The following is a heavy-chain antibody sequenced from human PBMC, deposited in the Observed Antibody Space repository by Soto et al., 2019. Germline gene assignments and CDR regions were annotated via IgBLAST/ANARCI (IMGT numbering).Heavy chain of an antibody. Sequence: SETLSLTCTVSGGSISSGGYYWSWIRQHPGKGLEWIGYIYYSGSTYYNPSLKSRVTISVDTSKHQFSLKLSSVTAADTAVYYCASATLRGVIHYFDYWGQGTLVTVSS. CDR2: IYYSGST. CDR1: GGSISSGGYY. V-gene: IGHV4-31*03. CDR3: ASATLRGVIHYFDY. J-gene: IGHJ4*02. D-gene: IGHD3-10*01.